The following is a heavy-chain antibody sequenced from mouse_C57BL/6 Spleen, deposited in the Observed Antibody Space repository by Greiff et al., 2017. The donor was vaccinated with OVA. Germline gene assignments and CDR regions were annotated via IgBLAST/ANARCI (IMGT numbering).Heavy chain of an antibody. CDR3: AVITTVEPY. Sequence: VQLKESGPELVKPGASVKIPCKASGYTFTDYNMDWVKQSHGKSLEWIGDINPNNGGTIYNQKFKGKATLTVDKSSSTAYMELRSLTSEDTAVYYCAVITTVEPYWGQGTTLTVSS. D-gene: IGHD1-1*01. V-gene: IGHV1-18*01. CDR1: GYTFTDYN. J-gene: IGHJ2*01. CDR2: INPNNGGT.